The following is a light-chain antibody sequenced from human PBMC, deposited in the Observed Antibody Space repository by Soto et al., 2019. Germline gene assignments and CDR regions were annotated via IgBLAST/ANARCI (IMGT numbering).Light chain of an antibody. Sequence: DIQMTQSPPSLSASVADRVTITCQASQDISEFVNWYQQKPRKAPKLLIHEASNLETGVPSRFSGSGTGTDFTFTISSLQPEDIATYHCQQYEDLPSFGQGTKVDIK. CDR3: QQYEDLPS. CDR2: EAS. V-gene: IGKV1-33*01. J-gene: IGKJ2*01. CDR1: QDISEF.